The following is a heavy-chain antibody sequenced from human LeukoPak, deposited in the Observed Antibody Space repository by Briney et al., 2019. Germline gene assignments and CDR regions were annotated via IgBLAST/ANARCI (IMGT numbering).Heavy chain of an antibody. CDR2: IYYSGST. J-gene: IGHJ4*02. D-gene: IGHD3-10*01. CDR1: GGSISSSSYY. Sequence: SETLSLTCTVSGGSISSSSYYWGWIRQPPGKELEWIGSIYYSGSTYYNSSLKSRVTISVDTSKNQFSLKLSSVTAADTAVYYCARVPILWFGELSYFDYWGQGTLVTVSS. V-gene: IGHV4-39*07. CDR3: ARVPILWFGELSYFDY.